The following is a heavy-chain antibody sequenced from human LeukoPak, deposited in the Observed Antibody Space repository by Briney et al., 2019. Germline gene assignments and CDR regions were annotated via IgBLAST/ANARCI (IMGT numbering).Heavy chain of an antibody. D-gene: IGHD2-2*01. V-gene: IGHV4-61*08. Sequence: SETLSLTCTVSGGSISSGDYYWSWIRQPPGKGLEWIGYIYYSGSTNYNPSLKSRVTISVDTSKNQFSLKLSSVTAADTAVYYCARGLVVVPAALGYYYYGMDVWGKGTTVTVSS. CDR3: ARGLVVVPAALGYYYYGMDV. J-gene: IGHJ6*04. CDR1: GGSISSGDYY. CDR2: IYYSGST.